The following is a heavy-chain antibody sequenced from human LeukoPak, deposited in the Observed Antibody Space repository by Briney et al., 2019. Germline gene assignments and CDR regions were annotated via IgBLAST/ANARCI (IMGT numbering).Heavy chain of an antibody. J-gene: IGHJ3*02. CDR3: ARERNYYGSSLDAFDI. D-gene: IGHD3-10*01. Sequence: GASVKVSCKASGYTXTSYGITGVRQAPGQGLEWMGWISGYNGNTKYALKLQGRVTLTTDTSTSTAYMDLRSLRSDDTAVYYCARERNYYGSSLDAFDIWGQGTMVTVSS. CDR2: ISGYNGNT. V-gene: IGHV1-18*01. CDR1: GYTXTSYG.